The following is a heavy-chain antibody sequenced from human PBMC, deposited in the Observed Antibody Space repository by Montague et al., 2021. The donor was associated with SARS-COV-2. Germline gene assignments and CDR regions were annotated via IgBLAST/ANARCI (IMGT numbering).Heavy chain of an antibody. J-gene: IGHJ6*02. Sequence: SLRLSCPASGFTFSSYGMHWVRQAPGKGLEWVAVIWYDGSNKYYADSVKGRFTISRDNAKNSLYLQMNSLRAEDTAVYYCASLTTDTLYYYYGMDVWGQGTTVTVSS. CDR3: ASLTTDTLYYYYGMDV. CDR2: IWYDGSNK. CDR1: GFTFSSYG. D-gene: IGHD1-14*01. V-gene: IGHV3-33*03.